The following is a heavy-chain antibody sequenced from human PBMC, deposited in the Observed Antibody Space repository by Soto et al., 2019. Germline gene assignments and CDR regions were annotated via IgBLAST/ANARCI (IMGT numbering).Heavy chain of an antibody. V-gene: IGHV1-46*01. CDR3: ARDSGHYYRSDAFDI. J-gene: IGHJ3*02. D-gene: IGHD1-26*01. CDR2: IDPSGGST. CDR1: GYTFTASY. Sequence: ASLRVSCKASGYTFTASYMHWARQAPGQGLEWMGIIDPSGGSTSNSQKFQGRVTMTRDTSTSTVYMELNSLRSEDTAVFYCARDSGHYYRSDAFDIWGQGTMVTVSS.